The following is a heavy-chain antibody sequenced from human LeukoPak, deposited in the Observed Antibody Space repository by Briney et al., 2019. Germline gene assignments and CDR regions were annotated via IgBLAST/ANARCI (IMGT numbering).Heavy chain of an antibody. J-gene: IGHJ3*02. V-gene: IGHV3-30-3*01. Sequence: GGSLRLSCAASGFTFSSHAMHWVRQAPGKGLEWVAVISYDASNKYYADSVKGRFTISRDNSKSTLYLQMNSLRAEDTAVYYCARDRSGIYDAFDIWGQGTMVTVSS. D-gene: IGHD1-14*01. CDR3: ARDRSGIYDAFDI. CDR2: ISYDASNK. CDR1: GFTFSSHA.